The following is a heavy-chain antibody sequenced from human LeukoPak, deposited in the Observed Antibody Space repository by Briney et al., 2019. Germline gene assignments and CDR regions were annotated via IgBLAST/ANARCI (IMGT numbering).Heavy chain of an antibody. Sequence: GGSPRLSCAASGFTFSSYWMHWVRQVPGKGLVWVSRITSDGSSTSHADSVKGRFTISRDNAKNTLYLQMNSLRAEDTAVYYCARGQPTTLDFWGQGTLVTVSS. CDR3: ARGQPTTLDF. J-gene: IGHJ4*02. CDR1: GFTFSSYW. V-gene: IGHV3-74*01. CDR2: ITSDGSST. D-gene: IGHD1-14*01.